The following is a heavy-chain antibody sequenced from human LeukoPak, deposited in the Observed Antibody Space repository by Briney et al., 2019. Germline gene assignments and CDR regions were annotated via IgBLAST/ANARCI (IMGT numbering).Heavy chain of an antibody. Sequence: PSETLSLTCAVSGGSISSSIYYWGWIRQPPGKGLEWIGSIYYSGSTYYNPSLKSRVTISVDTSKNQFSLKLGSVTAADTAVYYCARSVRQVVSTFDYWGQGTLVTVSS. J-gene: IGHJ4*02. D-gene: IGHD3-22*01. CDR1: GGSISSSIYY. CDR3: ARSVRQVVSTFDY. CDR2: IYYSGST. V-gene: IGHV4-39*01.